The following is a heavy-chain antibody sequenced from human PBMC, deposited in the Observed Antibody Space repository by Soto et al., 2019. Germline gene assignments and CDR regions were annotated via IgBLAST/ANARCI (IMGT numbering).Heavy chain of an antibody. J-gene: IGHJ6*03. Sequence: EVQLVESGGDLVQPGGSLRLSCAASGFTFSSYWMNWVRQAPGKGLVWVSRINSDGSSTSYADSVKGRFTISRDNAKNTLYLPMNSLRAEDTAVYYCARGGVRRARCCVDYYYMDVWGKGTTVTVSS. CDR3: ARGGVRRARCCVDYYYMDV. CDR1: GFTFSSYW. D-gene: IGHD3-10*01. V-gene: IGHV3-74*01. CDR2: INSDGSST.